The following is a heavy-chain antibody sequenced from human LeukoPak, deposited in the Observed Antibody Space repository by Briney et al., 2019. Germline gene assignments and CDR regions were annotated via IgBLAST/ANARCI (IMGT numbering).Heavy chain of an antibody. Sequence: GRSLRLSCAASGFTFSSYGMHWVRQAPGKGLEWVAVISYDGSNKYYADSVKGRFTIFRDNSKNTLYLQMNSLRAEDTAVYYCAKDADLDYYGSGSPFDYWGQGTLVTVSS. V-gene: IGHV3-30*18. CDR2: ISYDGSNK. J-gene: IGHJ4*02. CDR1: GFTFSSYG. D-gene: IGHD3-10*01. CDR3: AKDADLDYYGSGSPFDY.